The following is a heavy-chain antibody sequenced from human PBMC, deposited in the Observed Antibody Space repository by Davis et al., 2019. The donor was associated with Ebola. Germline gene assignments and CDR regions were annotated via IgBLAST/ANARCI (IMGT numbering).Heavy chain of an antibody. Sequence: AASVKVSCKASGYTFTSYAIHWVRQAPGQRLEWMGWINAGNGNTKYSQKFQGRVTITRDTSASTAYMELSSLRSEDTAVYCCAGSSTWYHSAEYWGQGTLVTVSS. D-gene: IGHD6-13*01. CDR2: INAGNGNT. CDR3: AGSSTWYHSAEY. CDR1: GYTFTSYA. J-gene: IGHJ4*02. V-gene: IGHV1-3*01.